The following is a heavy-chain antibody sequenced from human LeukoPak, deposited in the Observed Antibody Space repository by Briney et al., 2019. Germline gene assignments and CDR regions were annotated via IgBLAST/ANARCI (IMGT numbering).Heavy chain of an antibody. CDR1: GGSISSGGYY. CDR2: IYHSGST. V-gene: IGHV4-30-2*01. CDR3: ARGSPGYYYYMDV. J-gene: IGHJ6*03. Sequence: SQTLSLTCTVSGGSISSGGYYWSWIRQPPGKGLEWIGYIYHSGSTYYNPSLKSRVTISVDRSKNQFSLKLSSVTAADTAVYYCARGSPGYYYYMDVWGKGTTVTVSS. D-gene: IGHD1-26*01.